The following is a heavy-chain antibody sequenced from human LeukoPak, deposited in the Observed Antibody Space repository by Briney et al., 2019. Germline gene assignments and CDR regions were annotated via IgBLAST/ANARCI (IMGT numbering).Heavy chain of an antibody. V-gene: IGHV4-30-2*01. CDR3: AAEALVRGVAFDD. J-gene: IGHJ4*02. D-gene: IGHD3-10*01. Sequence: SETPSLTCAVSGGSISSGGYSWSWIRQPPGKGLEWIGYIYHSGSTYYNPSLKSRVTISVDGSKNQFSLKLSSVTAADTAVYYCAAEALVRGVAFDDWGQGTLVTVSS. CDR2: IYHSGST. CDR1: GGSISSGGYS.